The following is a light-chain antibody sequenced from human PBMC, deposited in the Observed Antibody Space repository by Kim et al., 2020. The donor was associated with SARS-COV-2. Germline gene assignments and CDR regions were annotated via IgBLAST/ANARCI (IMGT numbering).Light chain of an antibody. Sequence: LGQTGRITRPGYSLSCYDASWYQQKPGQAPVLVIYGKNNRPSGIPDRFSGSSSGNTASLTITGAQAEDEADDYCNSRDSSGNHWVFGGGTKLTVL. CDR1: SLSCYD. CDR3: NSRDSSGNHWV. CDR2: GKN. J-gene: IGLJ3*02. V-gene: IGLV3-19*01.